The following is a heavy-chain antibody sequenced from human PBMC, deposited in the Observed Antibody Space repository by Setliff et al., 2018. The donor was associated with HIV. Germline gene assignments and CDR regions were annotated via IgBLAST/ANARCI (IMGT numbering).Heavy chain of an antibody. V-gene: IGHV3-48*01. Sequence: GGSLRLSCAASGFAFSSYSMNWVRQAPGKGLEWVSYISSSRSTIYYADSVKGRFTISRDDAENSVYLQMNSLRAEDTATYYCVRDPIEGYPDYFDYWGQGTLVTVSS. J-gene: IGHJ4*02. D-gene: IGHD1-26*01. CDR3: VRDPIEGYPDYFDY. CDR2: ISSSRSTI. CDR1: GFAFSSYS.